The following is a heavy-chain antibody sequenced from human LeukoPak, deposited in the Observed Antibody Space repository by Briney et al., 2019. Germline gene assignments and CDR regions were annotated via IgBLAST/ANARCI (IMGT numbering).Heavy chain of an antibody. Sequence: LSETLSLMCTVSGGAISSYCWSWIRQSPGKGLEWMGSIYHDGNTKYNPSLKSRLSISVDTSKNQFSLRLTSVTAADAAVYFCARSGGLLWFGEPEANYFDSWAQGTLVIVSS. V-gene: IGHV4-59*01. CDR1: GGAISSYC. D-gene: IGHD3-10*01. CDR2: IYHDGNT. CDR3: ARSGGLLWFGEPEANYFDS. J-gene: IGHJ4*02.